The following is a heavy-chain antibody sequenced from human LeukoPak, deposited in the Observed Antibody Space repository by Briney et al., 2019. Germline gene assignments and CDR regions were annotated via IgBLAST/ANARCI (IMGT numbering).Heavy chain of an antibody. CDR3: ARLEDYDILTGFDY. Sequence: PGGSLRLSCAASGFRFEEYGMSWVRQTPGKRLEWVSSINWDGSSTIYAESVKGRFTITRDTAKNSLYLEMNSLRAEDTALYYCARLEDYDILTGFDYWGQGTLVTVSS. D-gene: IGHD3-9*01. V-gene: IGHV3-20*04. J-gene: IGHJ4*02. CDR1: GFRFEEYG. CDR2: INWDGSST.